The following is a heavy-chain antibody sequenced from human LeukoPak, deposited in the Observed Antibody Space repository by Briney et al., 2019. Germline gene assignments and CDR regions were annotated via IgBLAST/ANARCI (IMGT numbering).Heavy chain of an antibody. V-gene: IGHV4-34*01. CDR2: INHSGST. D-gene: IGHD6-25*01. CDR3: ARGAEDAFDI. J-gene: IGHJ3*02. CDR1: GGSFSGYY. Sequence: SETLSLTCAVYGGSFSGYYWSWIRQPPGKGLEWIGEINHSGSTNYNPSLKSRVTKSVDTSKNQFSLKLSSVTAADTAVYYCARGAEDAFDIWGQGTMVTVSS.